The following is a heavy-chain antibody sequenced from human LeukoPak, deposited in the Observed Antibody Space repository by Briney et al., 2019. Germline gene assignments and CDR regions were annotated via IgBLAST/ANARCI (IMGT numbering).Heavy chain of an antibody. CDR3: ARDSGYDAGNDAFDI. V-gene: IGHV4-30-4*01. CDR2: IYYSGRT. D-gene: IGHD5-12*01. Sequence: PSQTLSLTCTVSGGSISSGDYYWRWIRQPPGKGLEWIGYIYYSGRTYYNPSLKSRVTISVDKSKNQFSLKLSSVTAADTAVYYCARDSGYDAGNDAFDIWGQGTMVTVSS. J-gene: IGHJ3*02. CDR1: GGSISSGDYY.